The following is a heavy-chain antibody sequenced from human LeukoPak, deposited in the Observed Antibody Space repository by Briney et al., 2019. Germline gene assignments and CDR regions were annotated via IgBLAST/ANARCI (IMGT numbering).Heavy chain of an antibody. J-gene: IGHJ6*03. CDR2: IYYSGST. CDR3: ARASPDFWSGYYYYYYMDV. V-gene: IGHV4-59*01. Sequence: SETLSLTCTVSGGSISSYYWSWIRQPPGKGLEWNGYIYYSGSTNYNPSLKSRVTISVDTSKNQFSLKLSSVTAADTAVYYCARASPDFWSGYYYYYYMDVWGKGTTVTVSS. D-gene: IGHD3-3*01. CDR1: GGSISSYY.